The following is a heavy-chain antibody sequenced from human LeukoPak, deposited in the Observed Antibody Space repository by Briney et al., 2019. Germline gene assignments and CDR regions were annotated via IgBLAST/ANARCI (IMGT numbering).Heavy chain of an antibody. CDR3: ARGSGGSFDAFDI. Sequence: GGSLRLSCAASGFTFSSYAMSWVRQAPGKGLEWVSAISGSGGSTYYADSVKGRFTISRDNAKNSLYLQMNSLRAEDTALYYCARGSGGSFDAFDIWGQGTMVTVSS. D-gene: IGHD2-15*01. CDR1: GFTFSSYA. J-gene: IGHJ3*02. CDR2: ISGSGGST. V-gene: IGHV3-23*01.